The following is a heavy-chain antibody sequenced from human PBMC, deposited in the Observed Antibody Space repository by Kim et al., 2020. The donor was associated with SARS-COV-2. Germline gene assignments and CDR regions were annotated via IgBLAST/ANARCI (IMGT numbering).Heavy chain of an antibody. CDR2: INSDGSST. V-gene: IGHV3-74*01. D-gene: IGHD2-2*03. CDR1: GFTFSSYW. CDR3: ARDDDNGYCSRTSCSRDWYFDL. J-gene: IGHJ2*01. Sequence: GGSLRLSCAASGFTFSSYWMHWVRQAPGKGLVWVSRINSDGSSTSYADSVKGRFTISRDNAKNTLYLQMNSLRAEDTAVYYCARDDDNGYCSRTSCSRDWYFDLWGRGTLVTVSS.